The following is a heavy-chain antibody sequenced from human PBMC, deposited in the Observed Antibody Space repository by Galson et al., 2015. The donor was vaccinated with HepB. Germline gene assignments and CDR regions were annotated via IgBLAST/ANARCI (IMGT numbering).Heavy chain of an antibody. CDR2: IRTKPNNYAT. CDR1: GFTFSGYA. J-gene: IGHJ5*02. V-gene: IGHV3-73*01. CDR3: VSRVWGTDSKWFDP. Sequence: SLRLSCAASGFTFSGYAVHWVRQASGEGLECVGRIRTKPNNYATAYAAPGKGRFTVSRDDSKNTAYLQMNSLKTEDTAVYSCVSRVWGTDSKWFDPWGQGTLVIVSS. D-gene: IGHD2-8*02.